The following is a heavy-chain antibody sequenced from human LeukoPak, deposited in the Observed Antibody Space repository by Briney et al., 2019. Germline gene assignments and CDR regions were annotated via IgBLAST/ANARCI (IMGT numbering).Heavy chain of an antibody. J-gene: IGHJ4*02. V-gene: IGHV4-61*09. CDR2: MYNSGST. D-gene: IGHD6-6*01. CDR3: ARVEAGSSGLDY. Sequence: SQTLSLTCTVYGGTISGGNCDWSWRRQPEGKGLEWSGHMYNSGSTNYNPSLKSLVSMSEHTSKNQFSLKLSSVTAADTAVYYCARVEAGSSGLDYWGQGTLVTVSS. CDR1: GGTISGGNCD.